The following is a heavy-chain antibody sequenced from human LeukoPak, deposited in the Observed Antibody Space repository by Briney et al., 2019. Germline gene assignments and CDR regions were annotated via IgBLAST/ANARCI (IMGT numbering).Heavy chain of an antibody. J-gene: IGHJ3*02. V-gene: IGHV4-34*01. Sequence: SETLSLTCAVYGGSFSGYYWSWIRQPPGKGLEWIGEINHSGSTNYNPSLKSRVTISVDTSKNQFSLKLSSVTAADTAVYYCARGRRKYQLLLINHDALDIWGQGTMVTVSS. CDR3: ARGRRKYQLLLINHDALDI. D-gene: IGHD2-2*01. CDR2: INHSGST. CDR1: GGSFSGYY.